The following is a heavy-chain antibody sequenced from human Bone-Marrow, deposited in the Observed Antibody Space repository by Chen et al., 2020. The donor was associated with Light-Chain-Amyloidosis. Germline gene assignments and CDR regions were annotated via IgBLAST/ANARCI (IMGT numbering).Heavy chain of an antibody. CDR3: ARTSGDYYDSAGSPFDP. J-gene: IGHJ5*02. CDR2: IYASDSQV. D-gene: IGHD3-22*01. Sequence: EVQLVQSGAEVQKPGDSLKIPCKASGYTFTRYWIAWFRQMPGKGLEWMGIIYASDSQVRYSPSFQGQVSISVEKSSTTAYLQWSSLKSSDSAMYFCARTSGDYYDSAGSPFDPWGQGSLVTVSS. CDR1: GYTFTRYW. V-gene: IGHV5-51*03.